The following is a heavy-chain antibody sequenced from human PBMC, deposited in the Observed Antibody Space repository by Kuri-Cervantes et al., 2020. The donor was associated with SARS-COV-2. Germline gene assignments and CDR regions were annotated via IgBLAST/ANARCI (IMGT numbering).Heavy chain of an antibody. CDR1: GGSISSGDYY. CDR3: ALRREQLGAFDY. J-gene: IGHJ4*02. Sequence: LRLSCTVSGGSISSGDYYWSWIRQPPGKGLEWIGYIYYSGSTYYNPSLKSRVTISVDTSKNQFSLKLSSVTAADTAVYYCALRREQLGAFDYWGQGTLVTVSS. V-gene: IGHV4-30-4*08. D-gene: IGHD6-6*01. CDR2: IYYSGST.